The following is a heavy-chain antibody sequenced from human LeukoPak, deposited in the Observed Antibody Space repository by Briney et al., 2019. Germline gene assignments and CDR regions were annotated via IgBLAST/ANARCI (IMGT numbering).Heavy chain of an antibody. CDR2: INTNTGNP. J-gene: IGHJ4*02. CDR1: GYTFINYA. Sequence: ASVKVSCKASGYTFINYAMNWVRQAPGQGLEWMGWINTNTGNPTYAQGFTGRFVFSLDTSVSTAYLQISSLKAEDTAVYYCAREGSGWNDGYNFDYWGQGTLVTVSS. V-gene: IGHV7-4-1*02. CDR3: AREGSGWNDGYNFDY. D-gene: IGHD1-1*01.